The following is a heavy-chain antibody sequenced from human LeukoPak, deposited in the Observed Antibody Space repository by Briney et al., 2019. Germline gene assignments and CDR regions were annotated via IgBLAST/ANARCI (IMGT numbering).Heavy chain of an antibody. V-gene: IGHV3-21*01. CDR1: RFTFSTYS. CDR2: ISSSSTYI. Sequence: GGSLRLSCAASRFTFSTYSMNWVRQAPGKGLEWVSSISSSSTYIYYADSLKGRFTISRDNAKNSLYLQMNSLRAEDTAVYYCAREFSGSNYGFPFDYWGQGTLVTVSS. D-gene: IGHD1-26*01. CDR3: AREFSGSNYGFPFDY. J-gene: IGHJ4*02.